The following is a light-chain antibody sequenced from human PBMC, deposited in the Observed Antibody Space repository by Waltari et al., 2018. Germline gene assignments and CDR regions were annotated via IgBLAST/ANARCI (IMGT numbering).Light chain of an antibody. CDR1: QSVSSSY. J-gene: IGKJ3*01. Sequence: EIVLTQSPGTLSLSPGERATLSCRASQSVSSSYLAWYQQKPGQAPRLLIYGASSRATGIPDRFSGSGSGTDFTLTISRLEPEDFXVYYCQQYGSSPRTFGPGTKVDIK. CDR3: QQYGSSPRT. CDR2: GAS. V-gene: IGKV3-20*01.